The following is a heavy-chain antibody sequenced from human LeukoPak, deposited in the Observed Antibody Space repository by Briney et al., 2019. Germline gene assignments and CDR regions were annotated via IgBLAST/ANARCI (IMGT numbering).Heavy chain of an antibody. CDR3: ARTYSSGWYF. Sequence: GGSLRLSCAASGFIFSSYWMHWVRQAPGKGLVWVSRINSDGSSTSYADSVKGRFTISRDNAKTTLYLQINSRRAEDTAVYYCARTYSSGWYFGGQGTLVTVSS. V-gene: IGHV3-74*01. CDR1: GFIFSSYW. D-gene: IGHD6-19*01. J-gene: IGHJ4*02. CDR2: INSDGSST.